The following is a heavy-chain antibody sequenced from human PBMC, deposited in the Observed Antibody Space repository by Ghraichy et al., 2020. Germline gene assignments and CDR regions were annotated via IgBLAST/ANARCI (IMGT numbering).Heavy chain of an antibody. Sequence: SGPTLVKPTQTLTLTCSFSGFSASTGGVGVGWIRQSPGKALEWLALLSWDDDERYNPSLKNRLTITKDTSKDQVVLTMTNMDPVDTATYYCARTYYFDNDGFVDSWGQGALVTVSS. J-gene: IGHJ4*02. CDR2: LSWDDDE. V-gene: IGHV2-5*02. CDR3: ARTYYFDNDGFVDS. D-gene: IGHD3-22*01. CDR1: GFSASTGGVG.